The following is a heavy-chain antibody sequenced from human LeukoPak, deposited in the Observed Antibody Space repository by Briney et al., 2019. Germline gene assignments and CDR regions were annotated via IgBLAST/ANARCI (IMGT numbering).Heavy chain of an antibody. CDR3: AKDKEGVRGVALDY. D-gene: IGHD3-10*01. V-gene: IGHV3-23*01. CDR1: GFTFSSYA. CDR2: ISGSGGST. J-gene: IGHJ4*02. Sequence: GGSPRLSCAASGFTFSSYAMSWVRQAPGKGLEWVSAISGSGGSTYYADSVKGRFTISRDNSKNTLYLQMNSLRAEDTAVYYCAKDKEGVRGVALDYWGQGTLVTVSS.